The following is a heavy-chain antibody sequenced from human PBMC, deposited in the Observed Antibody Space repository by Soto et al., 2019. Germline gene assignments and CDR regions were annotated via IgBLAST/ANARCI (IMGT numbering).Heavy chain of an antibody. CDR1: GFTFSSFA. CDR2: ISGAGDST. J-gene: IGHJ4*01. V-gene: IGHV3-23*01. D-gene: IGHD2-8*02. Sequence: GGSLRLSCAASGFTFSSFAMTWFRQAPGKGLEWVSSISGAGDSTYYADSLKGRFTISRDNSKNTLYLQINTLRAEDTAIYYCAKDRYGVQQRYWFDYWGHGTLVTVSS. CDR3: AKDRYGVQQRYWFDY.